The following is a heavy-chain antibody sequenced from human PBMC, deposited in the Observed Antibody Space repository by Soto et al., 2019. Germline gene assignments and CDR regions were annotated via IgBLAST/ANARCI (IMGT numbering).Heavy chain of an antibody. Sequence: QVQLVQSGAEVKKPGASVKVSCKASGYTFTGYYMHWVRQAPGQGLEWMGWINPNSGGTNYAQKFQGWVTMTRDTAISTAYMELSRLRSDDTAVYYCARGEGIAVAGTGGSSWFDPWGQGTLVTGSS. CDR2: INPNSGGT. J-gene: IGHJ5*02. CDR3: ARGEGIAVAGTGGSSWFDP. D-gene: IGHD6-19*01. V-gene: IGHV1-2*04. CDR1: GYTFTGYY.